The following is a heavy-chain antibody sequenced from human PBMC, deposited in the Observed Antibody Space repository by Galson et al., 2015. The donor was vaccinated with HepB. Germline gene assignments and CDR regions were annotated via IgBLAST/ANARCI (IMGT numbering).Heavy chain of an antibody. CDR2: INAGNGNT. V-gene: IGHV1-3*01. Sequence: SVKVSCKASGYTFTSYAMHWVRQAPGQRLEWMGWINAGNGNTKYSQKFQGRVTITRDTSASTAYMELSSLRSEDTAVYCCAREKWGPDAFDIWGQGTMVTVSS. CDR1: GYTFTSYA. D-gene: IGHD1-26*01. CDR3: AREKWGPDAFDI. J-gene: IGHJ3*02.